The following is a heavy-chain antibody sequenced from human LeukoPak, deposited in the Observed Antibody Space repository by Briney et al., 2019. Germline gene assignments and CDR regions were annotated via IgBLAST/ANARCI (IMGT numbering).Heavy chain of an antibody. CDR3: ANEDGYGSGTYVAFDI. CDR1: RFTVSSNY. V-gene: IGHV3-23*01. CDR2: ISGSGGST. J-gene: IGHJ3*02. D-gene: IGHD3-10*01. Sequence: GGSLRLSCAASRFTVSSNYMSWVRQAPGKGLEWVSAISGSGGSTYYADSVKGRFTISRDNSKNTLYLQMNSLRAEDTAVYYCANEDGYGSGTYVAFDIWGQGTMVTVSS.